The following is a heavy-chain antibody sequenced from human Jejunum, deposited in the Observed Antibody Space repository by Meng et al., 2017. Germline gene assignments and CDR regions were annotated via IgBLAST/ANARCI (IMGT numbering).Heavy chain of an antibody. CDR3: ARLGYCSSTSCYPDY. V-gene: IGHV4-4*02. J-gene: IGHJ4*02. CDR1: GGSISSSHW. Sequence: QVQLQESGPGLVKHSGTLSLPCAVSGGSISSSHWWSWVRQPPGKGLEWIGEIYHNGNTNYNPSLKSRVTISSDKSKNQFSLKLSSVTAADTAVYYCARLGYCSSTSCYPDYWGQGTLVTVSS. CDR2: IYHNGNT. D-gene: IGHD2-2*01.